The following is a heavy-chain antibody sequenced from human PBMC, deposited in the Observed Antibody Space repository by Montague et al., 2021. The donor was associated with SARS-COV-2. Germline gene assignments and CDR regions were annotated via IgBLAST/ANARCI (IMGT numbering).Heavy chain of an antibody. J-gene: IGHJ6*02. CDR1: GLTFSDYY. D-gene: IGHD1-26*01. V-gene: IGHV3-11*01. CDR3: ARDDLIVGNTKDYYYGMDV. CDR2: ISSSGSTI. Sequence: YLRLSCAASGLTFSDYYMSWIRQAPGKGLEWVSHISSSGSTINYADSVKGRFTISRDNAKNSLYLQMNSLRAEDTALYYCARDDLIVGNTKDYYYGMDVWGQGTTVTVSS.